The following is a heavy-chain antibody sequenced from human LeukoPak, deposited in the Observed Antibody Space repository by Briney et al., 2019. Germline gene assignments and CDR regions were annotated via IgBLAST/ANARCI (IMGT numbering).Heavy chain of an antibody. CDR3: AKDLVAAGTGLFLNYFDY. J-gene: IGHJ4*02. V-gene: IGHV3-30*02. D-gene: IGHD6-13*01. CDR1: GFTFRSYG. CDR2: IRYDGSNE. Sequence: GGSLRLSCAASGFTFRSYGMHWVRQAPGKGLEWVAFIRYDGSNEYYADSVKGRFTISRDNSKNTLYLQMNSLRAEDTAVYYCAKDLVAAGTGLFLNYFDYWGQGTLVTVSS.